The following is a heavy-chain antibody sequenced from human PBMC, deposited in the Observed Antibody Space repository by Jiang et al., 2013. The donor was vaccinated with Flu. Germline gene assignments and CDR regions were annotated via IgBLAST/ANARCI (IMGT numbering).Heavy chain of an antibody. CDR2: ISYTWST. CDR3: AREWSGFDF. Sequence: PGLVKPSETLSLTCTVSGDSISAYKWSWIRQSTGKGLEWIGYISYTWSTNYNPSLQSRVTISGDTSKNQFSLKLTSVTAADTAVYYCAREWSGFDFWGQGTMVTVSS. D-gene: IGHD3-3*01. V-gene: IGHV4-59*01. CDR1: GDSISAYK. J-gene: IGHJ3*01.